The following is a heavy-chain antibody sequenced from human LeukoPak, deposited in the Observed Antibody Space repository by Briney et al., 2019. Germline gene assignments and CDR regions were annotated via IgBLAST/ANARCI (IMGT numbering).Heavy chain of an antibody. J-gene: IGHJ6*02. CDR2: ISGGGGST. CDR1: GFTFSNYA. V-gene: IGHV3-23*01. D-gene: IGHD1-26*01. CDR3: AKGRGATSYYYGMDV. Sequence: GGSPRLPCAASGFTFSNYAMSWVRQAPGQGLEWVSVISGGGGSTYYADSVKGRFTISRDNSKNTLYLQMNSLRAEDTAVYYCAKGRGATSYYYGMDVWGQGTTVTVSS.